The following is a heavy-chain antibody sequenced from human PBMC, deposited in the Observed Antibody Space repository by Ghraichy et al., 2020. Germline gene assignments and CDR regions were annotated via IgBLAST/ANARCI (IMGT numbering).Heavy chain of an antibody. V-gene: IGHV1-8*01. CDR1: GYTFTSYD. J-gene: IGHJ6*02. Sequence: ASVKVSCKASGYTFTSYDINWVRQATGQGLEWMGWMNPNSGNTGYAQKFQGRVTMTRNTSISTAYMELSSLRSEDTAVYYCAREGKAYSSSSEDYYYGMDVWGQGTTVTVSS. D-gene: IGHD6-6*01. CDR3: AREGKAYSSSSEDYYYGMDV. CDR2: MNPNSGNT.